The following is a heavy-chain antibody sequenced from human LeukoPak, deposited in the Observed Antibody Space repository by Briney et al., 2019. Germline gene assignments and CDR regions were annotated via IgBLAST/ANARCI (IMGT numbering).Heavy chain of an antibody. CDR1: GGSISSGSYY. CDR3: AKVDTAMLDAFDI. D-gene: IGHD5-18*01. Sequence: PSQTLSLTCTVSGGSISSGSYYWSWIRQPAGKGLEWIGRIYTSGSTNYNPSLKSRVTISVDTSKNQFSLKLSSVTAADTAVYYCAKVDTAMLDAFDIWGQGTMVTVSS. V-gene: IGHV4-61*02. CDR2: IYTSGST. J-gene: IGHJ3*02.